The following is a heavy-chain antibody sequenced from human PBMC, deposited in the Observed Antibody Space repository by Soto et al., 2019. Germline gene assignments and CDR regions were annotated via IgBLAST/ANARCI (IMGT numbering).Heavy chain of an antibody. Sequence: QVQLVQSGAEVKKTGASVTVSCKAAAYSFTTYHIHWVRQAPGQGLEWMGLINPDAGATNYAQRFQGRLRLTRDTSTSTVYMELRSLRFDDTAVYYCARGDIVLVPASEGNWFDPWGQGTLVTVSS. CDR3: ARGDIVLVPASEGNWFDP. CDR1: AYSFTTYH. D-gene: IGHD2-2*01. J-gene: IGHJ5*02. V-gene: IGHV1-46*01. CDR2: INPDAGAT.